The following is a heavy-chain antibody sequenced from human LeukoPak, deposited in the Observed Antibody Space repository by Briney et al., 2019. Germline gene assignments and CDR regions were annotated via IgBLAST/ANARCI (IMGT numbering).Heavy chain of an antibody. CDR2: ISANNGDT. CDR1: GYTFATLG. V-gene: IGHV1-18*01. J-gene: IGHJ4*02. D-gene: IGHD2-8*01. CDR3: ARGTSAAY. Sequence: ASVYVSCKASGYTFATLGITWVRQAPGHGLEWMGRISANNGDTKYAQKLQGRVTMTTDTSTSTAYMELRSLRSDDTAVYYCARGTSAAYWGQGTLVTVSS.